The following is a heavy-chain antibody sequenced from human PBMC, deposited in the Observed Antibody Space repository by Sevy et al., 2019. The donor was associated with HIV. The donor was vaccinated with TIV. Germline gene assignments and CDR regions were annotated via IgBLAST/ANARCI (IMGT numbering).Heavy chain of an antibody. CDR1: GASISSNDYY. D-gene: IGHD3-22*01. CDR3: ATNSPAGESSGLDY. Sequence: SETLSLTCTVSGASISSNDYYWGWIRQPPGKGLEWIGSIHYSGGSYYNLSLLSRVTISLDTSKNHFSLKLTSLTAADTALYYCATNSPAGESSGLDYWGQGTQVTVSS. V-gene: IGHV4-39*02. CDR2: IHYSGGS. J-gene: IGHJ4*02.